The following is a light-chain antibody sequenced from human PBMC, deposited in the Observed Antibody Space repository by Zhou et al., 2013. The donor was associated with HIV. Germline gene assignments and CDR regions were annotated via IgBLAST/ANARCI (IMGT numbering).Light chain of an antibody. V-gene: IGKV1-5*03. CDR3: QQCHRPYT. CDR2: KAS. CDR1: QSISDW. J-gene: IGKJ2*01. Sequence: DTQMTQSPFTLSASVGDRVTITCRASQSISDWLAWYQQRPGKAPKLLIYKASSLESGVPSRFSGSGSGTEFTLTISSLQPDDFATYYCQQCHRPYTFGQGTKLEIK.